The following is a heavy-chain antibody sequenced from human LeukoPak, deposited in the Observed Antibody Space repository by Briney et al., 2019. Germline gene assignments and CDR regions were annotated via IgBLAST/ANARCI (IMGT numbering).Heavy chain of an antibody. Sequence: GGSLRLSCAAYGFTFSDYWMQWVRQAPGKGLVWVSRINIDGSRTTYADSVKGRFTISRDNAKNTLYVRMNNLRAEDTAVYYCAREGRDIGAIYLDLWGRGTLVTVSS. J-gene: IGHJ2*01. CDR2: INIDGSRT. D-gene: IGHD4/OR15-4a*01. CDR1: GFTFSDYW. CDR3: AREGRDIGAIYLDL. V-gene: IGHV3-74*03.